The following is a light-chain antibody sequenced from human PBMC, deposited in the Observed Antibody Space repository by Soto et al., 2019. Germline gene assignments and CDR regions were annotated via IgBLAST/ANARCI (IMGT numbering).Light chain of an antibody. J-gene: IGLJ1*01. CDR2: EVS. CDR3: SSYTSSSTPYV. V-gene: IGLV2-14*03. CDR1: SIDVGGYNY. Sequence: QSALTQPASVSGSPGQSITISCTGTSIDVGGYNYVSWYQQHPGKAPKLMIYEVSNRPSGDSDRFSGSKSGNTASLTISGLQAEDEADYYCSSYTSSSTPYVFGSGTKLTVL.